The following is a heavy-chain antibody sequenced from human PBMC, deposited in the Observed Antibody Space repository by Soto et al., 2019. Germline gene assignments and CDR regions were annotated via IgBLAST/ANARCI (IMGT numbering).Heavy chain of an antibody. J-gene: IGHJ6*02. CDR3: ARGYFWSGYPRDYYYYGMDV. CDR2: ISGSGGST. CDR1: GFTFSSYA. V-gene: IGHV3-23*01. Sequence: GGSLRLSCAASGFTFSSYAMSWVRQAPGKGLEWVSAISGSGGSTYYADSVKGRFTISRDNSKNTLYLQMNSLRAEDTAVYYCARGYFWSGYPRDYYYYGMDVWGQGTKVTVSS. D-gene: IGHD3-3*01.